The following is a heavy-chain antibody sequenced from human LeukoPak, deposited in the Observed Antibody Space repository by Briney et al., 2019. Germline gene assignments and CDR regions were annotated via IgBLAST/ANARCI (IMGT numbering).Heavy chain of an antibody. Sequence: SETLSLTCTVSGGSISSSSYYWGWIRQPPGKGLEWIGSIYYSGSTYYNPSLKSRVTISVDTSKNQFSLKLSSVTAADTAVYYCARQIWFGELVFNYWGQGTLVTVSS. CDR2: IYYSGST. CDR3: ARQIWFGELVFNY. CDR1: GGSISSSSYY. V-gene: IGHV4-39*01. J-gene: IGHJ4*02. D-gene: IGHD3-10*01.